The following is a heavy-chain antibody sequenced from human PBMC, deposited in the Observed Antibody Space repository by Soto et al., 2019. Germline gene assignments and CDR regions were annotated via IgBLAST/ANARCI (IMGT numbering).Heavy chain of an antibody. Sequence: SETLSLTCTVSGGSISSSSYYWGWIRQPPGKGLEWIGSIYYSGSTYYNPSLKSRVTISVDTSKNQFSLKLSSVTAADTAVYYCARHFQIAVAGIDYWGQGTLVTVSS. J-gene: IGHJ4*02. D-gene: IGHD6-19*01. CDR2: IYYSGST. V-gene: IGHV4-39*01. CDR1: GGSISSSSYY. CDR3: ARHFQIAVAGIDY.